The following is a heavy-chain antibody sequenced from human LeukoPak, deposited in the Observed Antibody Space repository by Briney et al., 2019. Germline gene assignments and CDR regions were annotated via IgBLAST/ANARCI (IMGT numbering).Heavy chain of an antibody. D-gene: IGHD3-10*01. Sequence: SQTLSLTCTVSGGSISSGGYYWSWIRQHPGKGLEWIGYIYYSGSTYYNPSLKSRVTISVDTPKNQFSLKLSSVTAADTAVYYCARAAALVRGVIITSPPDYYYYGMDVWGQGTTVTVSS. CDR2: IYYSGST. CDR1: GGSISSGGYY. CDR3: ARAAALVRGVIITSPPDYYYYGMDV. J-gene: IGHJ6*02. V-gene: IGHV4-31*03.